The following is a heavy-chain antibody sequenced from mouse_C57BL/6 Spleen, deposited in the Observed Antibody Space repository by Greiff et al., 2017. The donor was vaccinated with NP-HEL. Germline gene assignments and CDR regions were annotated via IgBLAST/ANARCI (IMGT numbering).Heavy chain of an antibody. D-gene: IGHD1-1*01. J-gene: IGHJ4*01. CDR2: IRSKSNNYAT. CDR3: VRHDGSSSYYYAMDY. V-gene: IGHV10-1*01. CDR1: GFSFNTYA. Sequence: EVQLVESGGGLVQPKGSLKLSCAASGFSFNTYAMNWVRQAPGKGLEWVARIRSKSNNYATYYADSVKDRFTISRDDSESMLYLQMNNLKTEDTAMYYCVRHDGSSSYYYAMDYWGQGTSVTVSS.